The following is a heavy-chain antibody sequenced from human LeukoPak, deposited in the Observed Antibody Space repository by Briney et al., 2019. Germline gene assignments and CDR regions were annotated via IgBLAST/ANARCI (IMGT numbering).Heavy chain of an antibody. V-gene: IGHV3-20*01. CDR2: INWNGGST. Sequence: GGSLRLSCAASGFTFDDYGMSWVRQVPGKGLEWVSGINWNGGSTGYADSVKGRFTISRDNAKNSLYLQMNSLRAEDTALYHCARVGGVYYDSSGYYHHYYYYYMDVWGKGTTVTISS. CDR3: ARVGGVYYDSSGYYHHYYYYYMDV. D-gene: IGHD3-22*01. J-gene: IGHJ6*03. CDR1: GFTFDDYG.